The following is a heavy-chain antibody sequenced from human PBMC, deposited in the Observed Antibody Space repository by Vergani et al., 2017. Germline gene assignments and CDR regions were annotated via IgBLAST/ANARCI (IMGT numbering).Heavy chain of an antibody. Sequence: QVQLQESGPGLVKPSETLSLTCTVSGGSISSHYWSWIRQPPGKGLEWIGYIYYSGSTNYNPSLKSRVTISVDTSKNQFSLKLRSVTAADTAVYYCARDVLTYYYGSGSYYNWFDPWGQGTLVTVSS. CDR2: IYYSGST. J-gene: IGHJ5*02. V-gene: IGHV4-59*11. D-gene: IGHD3-10*01. CDR1: GGSISSHY. CDR3: ARDVLTYYYGSGSYYNWFDP.